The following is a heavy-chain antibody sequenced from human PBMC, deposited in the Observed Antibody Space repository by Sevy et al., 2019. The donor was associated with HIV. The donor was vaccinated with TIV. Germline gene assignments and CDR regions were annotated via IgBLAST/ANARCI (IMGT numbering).Heavy chain of an antibody. Sequence: SETLSLTCTVSGGSISSGNYYWSLIRQPPVRGLDWIGNIYYSGRTYNNPSLKSRVTISIDTSKNQFSLKLTSVTAADTAVYYCARFDCISTSCYIDYWGQGTLVTVSS. D-gene: IGHD2-2*02. CDR3: ARFDCISTSCYIDY. CDR2: IYYSGRT. CDR1: GGSISSGNYY. J-gene: IGHJ4*02. V-gene: IGHV4-30-4*01.